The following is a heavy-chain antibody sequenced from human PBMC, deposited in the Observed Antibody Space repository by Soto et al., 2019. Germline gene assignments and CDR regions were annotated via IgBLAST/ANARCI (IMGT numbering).Heavy chain of an antibody. J-gene: IGHJ6*03. CDR2: IYYSGST. Sequence: QVQLQESGPGLVKPSETLSLTCSVSGGSISGHYWSWVRQTPGKGLEWIGYIYYSGSTNYNPSLKSRVTISVDTSKNQFSLRLTSVTAADTAVYYCARGPYYDLTWNYYYMDVWGKGTTVTVSS. CDR1: GGSISGHY. CDR3: ARGPYYDLTWNYYYMDV. V-gene: IGHV4-59*08. D-gene: IGHD3-16*01.